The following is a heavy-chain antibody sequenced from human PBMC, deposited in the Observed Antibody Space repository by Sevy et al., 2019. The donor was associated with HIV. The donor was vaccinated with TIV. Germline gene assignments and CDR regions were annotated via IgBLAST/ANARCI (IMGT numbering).Heavy chain of an antibody. CDR3: ARDPPGIAATGGG. CDR1: GFTVSNNY. CDR2: IYSGGTT. J-gene: IGHJ4*02. D-gene: IGHD6-13*01. V-gene: IGHV3-53*01. Sequence: GGSLRLSCAASGFTVSNNYMNWVRQAPGKGLEWVSLIYSGGTTNYADSVKGRFTISRDHSKNTLYPQMNSLRAEDTAIYYCARDPPGIAATGGGWGQGTLVTVSS.